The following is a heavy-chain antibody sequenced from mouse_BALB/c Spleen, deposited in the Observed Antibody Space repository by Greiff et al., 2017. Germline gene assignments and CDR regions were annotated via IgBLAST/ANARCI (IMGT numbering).Heavy chain of an antibody. D-gene: IGHD2-2*01. J-gene: IGHJ4*01. CDR1: GYAFSSYW. Sequence: QVQLQQSGAELVRPGSSVKISCKASGYAFSSYWMNWVKQRPGQGLEWIGQIYPGDGDTNYNGKFKGKATLTADKSSSTAYMQLSSLTSEDSAVYFCARGGLRLAMDYWGQGTSVTVSS. V-gene: IGHV1-80*01. CDR3: ARGGLRLAMDY. CDR2: IYPGDGDT.